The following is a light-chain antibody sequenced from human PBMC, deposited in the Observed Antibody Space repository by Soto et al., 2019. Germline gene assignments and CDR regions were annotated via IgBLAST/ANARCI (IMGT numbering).Light chain of an antibody. V-gene: IGKV4-1*01. CDR1: QSGLYSSNNKNY. CDR3: QQYYSTPDT. Sequence: DIVMTQSPDSLAVSLGERATINCKSSQSGLYSSNNKNYLAWYQQKPGQPPKLLIYWASTRESGVPDRFSGSGSGTDFTRTISSLQAEDVAVYYCQQYYSTPDTFGPGTKVDIK. J-gene: IGKJ3*01. CDR2: WAS.